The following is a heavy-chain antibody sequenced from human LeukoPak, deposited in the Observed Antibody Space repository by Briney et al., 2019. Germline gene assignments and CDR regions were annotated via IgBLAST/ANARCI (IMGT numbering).Heavy chain of an antibody. CDR2: INHSGST. J-gene: IGHJ4*02. D-gene: IGHD3-22*01. CDR3: ARGIWARVYYYDSSGYFNFDY. V-gene: IGHV4-34*01. CDR1: RGSFSGYY. Sequence: SETLSLTCAVYRGSFSGYYWRWIRQPPGKGLEWIGEINHSGSTNYNPSLKSRVTISVDTSKNQFSLKLSSVTAADTAVYYCARGIWARVYYYDSSGYFNFDYWGQGTLVTVSS.